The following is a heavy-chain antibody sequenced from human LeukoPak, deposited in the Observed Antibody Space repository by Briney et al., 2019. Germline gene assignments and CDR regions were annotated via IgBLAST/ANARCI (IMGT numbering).Heavy chain of an antibody. CDR3: ARDRPESGYDYDY. Sequence: GRSLRLSCAASGFTFSSYGMHWVRQAPGKGLEWVAVISYDGSNKYYADSVKGRFTISRDNSKNTLYLQMNSLRAEDTAVYYCARDRPESGYDYDYWGQGTLVTVSS. CDR2: ISYDGSNK. CDR1: GFTFSSYG. V-gene: IGHV3-30*03. D-gene: IGHD5-12*01. J-gene: IGHJ4*02.